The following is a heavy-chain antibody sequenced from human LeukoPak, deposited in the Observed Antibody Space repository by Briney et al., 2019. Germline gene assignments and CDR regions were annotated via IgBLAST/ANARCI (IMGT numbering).Heavy chain of an antibody. J-gene: IGHJ4*02. CDR1: GGSISSGSYY. Sequence: SETLSLTCTVSGGSISSGSYYWSWIRQPAGKGLEWIGRIYTSGSTNYNPSLKSRVTISVDTSKNQFSLKLSSVTAADTAVYYCARPGYSNPYFDYWGQGTLVTVSS. V-gene: IGHV4-61*02. CDR2: IYTSGST. D-gene: IGHD6-13*01. CDR3: ARPGYSNPYFDY.